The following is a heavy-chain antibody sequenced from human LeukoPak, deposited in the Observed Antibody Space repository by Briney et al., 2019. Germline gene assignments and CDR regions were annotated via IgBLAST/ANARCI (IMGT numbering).Heavy chain of an antibody. CDR1: GFSLAHDA. D-gene: IGHD4-17*01. CDR3: AKDDGDYHYYYYYGMDV. V-gene: IGHV3-30*18. J-gene: IGHJ6*02. Sequence: PGTSLRLSCAASGFSLAHDAIHWVRQAPGKGLEWVAVISRDGVTKYYRDSVKGRFTISTDNSKNTLYLQMNSLRAEDTAVYYCAKDDGDYHYYYYYGMDVWGQGTTVTVSS. CDR2: ISRDGVTK.